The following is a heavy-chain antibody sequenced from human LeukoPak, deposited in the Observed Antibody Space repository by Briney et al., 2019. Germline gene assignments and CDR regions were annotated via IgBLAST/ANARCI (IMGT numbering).Heavy chain of an antibody. Sequence: SETLSLTCAVYGGSFSGYYWSWIRQPPGKGLEWIGEINHSGSTNYNPSLKSRVTISVDTSKNQFSLKLSSVTAADTAVYYCARHGVYGSRPYNWFDPWGQGTLVTVSS. CDR1: GGSFSGYY. D-gene: IGHD3-10*01. V-gene: IGHV4-34*01. CDR2: INHSGST. J-gene: IGHJ5*02. CDR3: ARHGVYGSRPYNWFDP.